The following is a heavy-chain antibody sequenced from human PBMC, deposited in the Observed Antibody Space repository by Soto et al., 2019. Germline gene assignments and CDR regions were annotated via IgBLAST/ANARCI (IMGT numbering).Heavy chain of an antibody. CDR1: GYTFASYA. J-gene: IGHJ4*02. V-gene: IGHV1-18*01. CDR2: ISAYNGNT. Sequence: QVQLVQSGAEVKKPGASVKVSCKASGYTFASYAISWMRQAPGQGLEWMGWISAYNGNTNYAQKLQGRVTLTTDTSTMTAYTELRSLRTDDTAVYYCARDPPPPDYGGQGTLVTVSS. CDR3: ARDPPPPDY.